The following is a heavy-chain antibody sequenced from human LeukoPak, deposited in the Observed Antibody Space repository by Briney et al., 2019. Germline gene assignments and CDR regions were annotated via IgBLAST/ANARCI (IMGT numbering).Heavy chain of an antibody. Sequence: ASVKVSCKASGYTFTSYFIHWVRQAPGQGLEWMAWIHPNSGGTNYAQKFQGRVTVTRDTSISTVYMELTSLRSDDTAVYYCSREDFWGQGTLVTVSS. CDR2: IHPNSGGT. J-gene: IGHJ4*02. CDR1: GYTFTSYF. V-gene: IGHV1-2*02. D-gene: IGHD3-3*01. CDR3: SREDF.